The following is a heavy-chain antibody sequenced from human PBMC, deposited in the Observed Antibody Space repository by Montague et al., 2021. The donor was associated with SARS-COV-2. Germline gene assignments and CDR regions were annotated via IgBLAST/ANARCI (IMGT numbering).Heavy chain of an antibody. CDR2: IYYSGSA. CDR1: GDSINNSRYY. J-gene: IGHJ3*02. CDR3: ARLESTRGVIIRGAFHI. D-gene: IGHD3-10*01. V-gene: IGHV4-39*01. Sequence: SETLSLTCSVSGDSINNSRYYWGWIRQPPGKGLEWIGTIYYSGSAYYNPSLKSRVTISVDTSKDPFSLKLNSVTATDTAVYYCARLESTRGVIIRGAFHIWGQGTKVTVSS.